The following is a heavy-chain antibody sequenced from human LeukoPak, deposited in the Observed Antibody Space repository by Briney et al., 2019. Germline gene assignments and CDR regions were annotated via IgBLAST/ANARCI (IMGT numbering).Heavy chain of an antibody. CDR3: ARVYSGYLYYYYGMDV. J-gene: IGHJ6*02. CDR1: GYTFTSYD. V-gene: IGHV1-8*02. CDR2: MNPNSGNT. D-gene: IGHD5-12*01. Sequence: ASVKVSCKASGYTFTSYDINWVRQATGQGLEWMGWMNPNSGNTGYAQKFRGRVTMTRNTSISTAYMELSSLRSEDTAVYYCARVYSGYLYYYYGMDVWGQGTTVTVSS.